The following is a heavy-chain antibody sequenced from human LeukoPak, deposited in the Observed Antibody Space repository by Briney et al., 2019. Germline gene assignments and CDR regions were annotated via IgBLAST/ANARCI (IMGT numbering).Heavy chain of an antibody. D-gene: IGHD5-24*01. V-gene: IGHV3-23*01. CDR1: GFTFSSYA. CDR2: ISGSGGST. J-gene: IGHJ4*02. Sequence: GGSLRLSCAASGFTFSSYAMSWVRQAPGKGLEWVSTISGSGGSTYYADSVKGRFTISRDNSKNTLHLQMNSLRAEDTAVYYCATGDGYNSRLDYWGQGTLVTVSS. CDR3: ATGDGYNSRLDY.